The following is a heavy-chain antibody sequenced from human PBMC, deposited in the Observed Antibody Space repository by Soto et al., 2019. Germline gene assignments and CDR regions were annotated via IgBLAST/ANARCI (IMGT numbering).Heavy chain of an antibody. V-gene: IGHV4-30-4*02. J-gene: IGHJ4*02. CDR2: IYYSGST. Sequence: SETLSLTCTVSGGSISSGDYYWSWIRQPPGKGLEWIGYIYYSGSTYYNPSLKSRVTISVDTSKNQFSLQLTSVTAADTAVYYCATSYGNAWYTYWGQGTQVTVSS. D-gene: IGHD6-13*01. CDR3: ATSYGNAWYTY. CDR1: GGSISSGDYY.